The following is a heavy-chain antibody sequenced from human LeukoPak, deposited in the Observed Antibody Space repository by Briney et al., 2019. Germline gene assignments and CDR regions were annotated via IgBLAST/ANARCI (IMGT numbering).Heavy chain of an antibody. J-gene: IGHJ4*02. V-gene: IGHV4-39*01. CDR1: GGSIMSNGYY. D-gene: IGHD6-6*01. Sequence: SETLSLPCTVSGGSIMSNGYYWGWICQPPGKGLVWLVSSYNTETTYYNPSLQRRVTLSVDTFNNQFSLRLNSVTAADTAVYYCARRHTSSSGFDYWGQGILVTVSS. CDR3: ARRHTSSSGFDY. CDR2: SYNTETT.